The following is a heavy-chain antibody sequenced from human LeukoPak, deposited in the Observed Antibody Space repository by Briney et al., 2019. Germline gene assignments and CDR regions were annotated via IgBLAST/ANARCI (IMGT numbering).Heavy chain of an antibody. Sequence: PSETLSLTCTVSGGSIGSYYWSWIRQPPGKGLEWIGYIYYSGSTNYNPSLKSRVTISVDTSKNQFSLKLSSVTAADTAVYYCASIGGEGGSYWLWGQGTLVTVSS. V-gene: IGHV4-59*12. D-gene: IGHD1-26*01. CDR3: ASIGGEGGSYWL. CDR2: IYYSGST. J-gene: IGHJ4*02. CDR1: GGSIGSYY.